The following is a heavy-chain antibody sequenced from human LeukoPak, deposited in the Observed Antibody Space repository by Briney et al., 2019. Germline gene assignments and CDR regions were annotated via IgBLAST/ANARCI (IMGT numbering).Heavy chain of an antibody. CDR1: GGSISSYY. D-gene: IGHD7-27*01. CDR2: IYYSGST. Sequence: PSETLSLTCTVSGGSISSYYCSWIRQPPGKGLEWIGYIYYSGSTNYNPSLKSRVTISVDTSKNQFSLKLSSVTAADTAVYYCARDLRANWGPNWFDPWGQGTLVTVSS. CDR3: ARDLRANWGPNWFDP. J-gene: IGHJ5*02. V-gene: IGHV4-59*01.